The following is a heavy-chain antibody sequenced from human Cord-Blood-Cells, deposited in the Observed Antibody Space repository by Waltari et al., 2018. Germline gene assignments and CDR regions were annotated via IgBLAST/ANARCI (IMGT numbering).Heavy chain of an antibody. V-gene: IGHV3-23*01. CDR2: SSGSGGSK. Sequence: EVQLLESGGGLVQPGGSLRLSCAASGFTFRRYALSWVRQAPGKGLEWVSASSGSGGSKYDSDAVKGRFTISRDNSKNTLYLQMNSLRAEDTAVYYCAKAGLELPNDYWGQGTLVTVSS. J-gene: IGHJ4*02. CDR3: AKAGLELPNDY. CDR1: GFTFRRYA. D-gene: IGHD1-7*01.